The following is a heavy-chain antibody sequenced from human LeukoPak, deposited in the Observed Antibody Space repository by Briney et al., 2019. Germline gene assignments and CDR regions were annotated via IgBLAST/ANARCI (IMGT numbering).Heavy chain of an antibody. CDR3: ARSSYSSSSSV. V-gene: IGHV3-7*03. D-gene: IGHD6-6*01. CDR1: GFTFSGFW. Sequence: GGSLRLSCAVSGFTFSGFWMSWSRQAAGKGRGWVASINSDGSEGYYADVVKGRFTISRDNAKNSLYLQINSLRAEDTAVYYCARSSYSSSSSVWGQGTMVTVSS. J-gene: IGHJ3*01. CDR2: INSDGSEG.